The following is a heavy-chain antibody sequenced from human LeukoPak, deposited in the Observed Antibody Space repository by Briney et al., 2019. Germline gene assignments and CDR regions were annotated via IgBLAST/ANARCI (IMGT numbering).Heavy chain of an antibody. J-gene: IGHJ4*02. CDR2: IYHSGST. V-gene: IGHV4-38-2*02. CDR3: ARDFWSGYSYFDY. CDR1: GYSISSGYY. D-gene: IGHD3-3*01. Sequence: SETLSLTCTVSGYSISSGYYWGWIRQPPGKGLEWIGSIYHSGSTYYNPSLKSRVTISVDTSKNQFSLKLNSVTAADTAVYCCARDFWSGYSYFDYWGQGTLVTVSS.